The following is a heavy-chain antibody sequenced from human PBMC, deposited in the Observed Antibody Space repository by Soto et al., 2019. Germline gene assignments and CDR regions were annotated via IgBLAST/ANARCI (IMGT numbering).Heavy chain of an antibody. D-gene: IGHD4-17*01. CDR3: ASFQVTTGDFDY. CDR2: INAGNGNT. V-gene: IGHV1-3*01. Sequence: ASDKVSCKTPGYTFTSYAMHWVRTAPGQRLEWMGWINAGNGNTKYSQKFQGRVTITRDTSASTAYMELSSLRSEDTAVYYCASFQVTTGDFDYWGQGTLVTVSS. J-gene: IGHJ4*02. CDR1: GYTFTSYA.